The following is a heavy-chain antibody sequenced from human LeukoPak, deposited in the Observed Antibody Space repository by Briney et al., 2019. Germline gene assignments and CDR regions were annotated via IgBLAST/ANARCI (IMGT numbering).Heavy chain of an antibody. V-gene: IGHV3-23*01. CDR3: TKDQSNWNEGFDY. CDR2: ISGSGGST. CDR1: GFTFSSYA. J-gene: IGHJ4*02. D-gene: IGHD1-1*01. Sequence: GGSLRLSCAASGFTFSSYAMSWVRQAPGKGLEWVSAISGSGGSTYYADSVKGRFTISRDNSKNTLYLQMNSLRAEDTAVYYCTKDQSNWNEGFDYWGQGTLVTVSS.